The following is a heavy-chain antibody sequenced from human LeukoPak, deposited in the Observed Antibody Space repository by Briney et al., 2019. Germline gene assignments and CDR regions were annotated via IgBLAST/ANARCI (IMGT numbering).Heavy chain of an antibody. V-gene: IGHV4-39*07. Sequence: SETLSLTCTVSGGSISSSSYYWGWIRQPPGKGLEWIGSIYYTGITYKNPSLKSRLTISIDTSKNQFSLKLSSVTAADTAVYYCARGDGYCSGGSCMIFDYWGQGTLVTVSS. J-gene: IGHJ4*02. CDR2: IYYTGIT. CDR3: ARGDGYCSGGSCMIFDY. CDR1: GGSISSSSYY. D-gene: IGHD2-15*01.